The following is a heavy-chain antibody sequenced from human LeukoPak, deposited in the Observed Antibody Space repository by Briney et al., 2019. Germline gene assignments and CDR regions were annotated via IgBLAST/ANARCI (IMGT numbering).Heavy chain of an antibody. CDR1: GGTFSSYA. V-gene: IGHV1-69*10. D-gene: IGHD6-13*01. CDR3: ARDRYSSSWYPSRFYYYYGMDV. CDR2: IIPILGIA. J-gene: IGHJ6*02. Sequence: AASVTVSCKASGGTFSSYAISWVRQAPGQGVEGMGRIIPILGIANYAQKFQGRVTITADKSTSTAYMELSSLRSEDTAVYYCARDRYSSSWYPSRFYYYYGMDVWGQGTTVTVSS.